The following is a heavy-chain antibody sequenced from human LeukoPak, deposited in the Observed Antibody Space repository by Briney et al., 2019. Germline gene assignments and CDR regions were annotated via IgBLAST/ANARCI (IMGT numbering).Heavy chain of an antibody. V-gene: IGHV4-39*01. CDR3: ARHFYDILTGYYTLGEYFQH. CDR2: IYYSGST. CDR1: GGSISSSSYY. J-gene: IGHJ1*01. Sequence: SETLSLTCTVSGGSISSSSYYWGWIRQPPGKGLEWIGSIYYSGSTYYNPSLKSRVTISVDTSKNQFSLKLSSVTAADTAVYYCARHFYDILTGYYTLGEYFQHWGQGTLVTVSS. D-gene: IGHD3-9*01.